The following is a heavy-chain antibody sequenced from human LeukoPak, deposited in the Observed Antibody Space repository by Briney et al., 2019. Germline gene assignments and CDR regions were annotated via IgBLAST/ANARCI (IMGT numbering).Heavy chain of an antibody. CDR2: ISSSSRYI. J-gene: IGHJ4*02. Sequence: GGSLRLSCAASGFSFSSYSMNWVRQAPGKGLEWVSSISSSSRYIYYADSAKGRFTISRDNAKNSLYLQMNSLRAEDTALYYCARTRVRFLEWHEYPQAGAIDYWGQGTLVTVSS. D-gene: IGHD3-3*01. CDR3: ARTRVRFLEWHEYPQAGAIDY. CDR1: GFSFSSYS. V-gene: IGHV3-21*04.